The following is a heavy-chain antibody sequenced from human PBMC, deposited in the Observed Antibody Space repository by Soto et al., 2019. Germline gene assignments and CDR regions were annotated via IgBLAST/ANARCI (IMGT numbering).Heavy chain of an antibody. CDR3: ARWWSGSRQGFDP. CDR1: GGSISSGDYY. V-gene: IGHV4-31*03. Sequence: QVQLQESGPGLVKPSQTLSLTCTVSGGSISSGDYYWSWIRQHPGKGLEWNGYIYYGGSTYYNPSLKSRVTISVDTSKNQFSLKLSSVTAADTAVYYCARWWSGSRQGFDPWGQGTLVTVSS. CDR2: IYYGGST. D-gene: IGHD3-3*01. J-gene: IGHJ5*02.